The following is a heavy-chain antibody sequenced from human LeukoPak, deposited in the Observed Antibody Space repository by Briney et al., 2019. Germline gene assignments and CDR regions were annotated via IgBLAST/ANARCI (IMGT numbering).Heavy chain of an antibody. V-gene: IGHV4-39*07. CDR3: ATLGYCSSTSCSHPR. CDR2: IYHSGST. Sequence: SETLSLTCTVSGGSISSSSYYWGWIRQPPGKGLEWIGSIYHSGSTYYNPSLKSRVTISVDTSKNQFSLKLSSVTAADTAVYYCATLGYCSSTSCSHPRWGQGTLVTVSS. D-gene: IGHD2-2*01. J-gene: IGHJ4*02. CDR1: GGSISSSSYY.